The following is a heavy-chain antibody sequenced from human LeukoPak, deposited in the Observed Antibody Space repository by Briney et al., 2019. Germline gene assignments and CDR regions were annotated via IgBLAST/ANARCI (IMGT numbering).Heavy chain of an antibody. CDR2: IYYSGST. CDR3: ARHQGYCSGGSCSDAFDI. Sequence: SETLSLTCTVSGGSISSSSYYWGWIRQPPGKGLEWIGSIYYSGSTYYNPSLKSRVTISVDTSKNQLSLKLSSVTAADTAVYYCARHQGYCSGGSCSDAFDIWGQGTMVTVSS. V-gene: IGHV4-39*01. D-gene: IGHD2-15*01. J-gene: IGHJ3*02. CDR1: GGSISSSSYY.